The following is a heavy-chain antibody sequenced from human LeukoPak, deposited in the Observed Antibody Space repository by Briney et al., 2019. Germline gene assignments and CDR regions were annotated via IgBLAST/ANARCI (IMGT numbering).Heavy chain of an antibody. Sequence: SETLSLTCAVYGGSFSGYYWSWIRQPPGKGLEWIGEINHSGSTYYNPSLKSRVTISVDTSKNQFSLKLSSVTAADTALYYCASNEWSGYYFDYWGQGTLVTVSS. CDR2: INHSGST. CDR3: ASNEWSGYYFDY. V-gene: IGHV4-34*01. D-gene: IGHD3-3*01. CDR1: GGSFSGYY. J-gene: IGHJ4*02.